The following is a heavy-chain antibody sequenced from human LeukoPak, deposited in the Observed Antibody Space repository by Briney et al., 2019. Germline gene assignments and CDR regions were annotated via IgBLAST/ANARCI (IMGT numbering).Heavy chain of an antibody. Sequence: GESLKISCKGSGYRFTSYWIGWVRPMPGKGVGWRGIIYPGESDTRYSPSFQGQVTISADKSISTAYLQWSSLKASDTAMYYCARLGYDEYYFDYWGQGTLVTVSS. CDR2: IYPGESDT. V-gene: IGHV5-51*01. D-gene: IGHD2-15*01. CDR1: GYRFTSYW. J-gene: IGHJ4*02. CDR3: ARLGYDEYYFDY.